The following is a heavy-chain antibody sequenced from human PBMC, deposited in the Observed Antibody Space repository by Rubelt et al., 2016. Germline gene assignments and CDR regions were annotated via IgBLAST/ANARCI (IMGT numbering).Heavy chain of an antibody. Sequence: YYADSVKGRFTISRDNAKNSLYLQMNSLRAEDTAVYYCARDPVPSETEYYYDSSGYFGYWGQGTLVTVSS. D-gene: IGHD3-22*01. V-gene: IGHV3-21*01. J-gene: IGHJ4*02. CDR3: ARDPVPSETEYYYDSSGYFGY.